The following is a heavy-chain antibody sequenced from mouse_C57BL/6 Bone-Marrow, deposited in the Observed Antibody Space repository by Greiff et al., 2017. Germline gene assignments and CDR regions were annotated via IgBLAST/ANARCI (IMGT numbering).Heavy chain of an antibody. V-gene: IGHV1-55*01. CDR1: GYTFTSYW. D-gene: IGHD2-1*01. CDR2: IYPGSGSN. CDR3: ARWHYCNYEWNY. J-gene: IGHJ2*01. Sequence: VQLQQPGAELVKPGASVKMSCKASGYTFTSYWITWVKPRPGQGLAWIGDIYPGSGSNNYNEKFKNNATLTVDTSSSTDYMQLSSLTSEDAAIYYCARWHYCNYEWNYWGQGTILTVSS.